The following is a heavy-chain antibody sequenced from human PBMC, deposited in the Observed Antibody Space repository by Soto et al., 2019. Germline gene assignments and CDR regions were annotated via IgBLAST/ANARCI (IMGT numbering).Heavy chain of an antibody. Sequence: SETLSLTCAVSGYSISRGYYWGCIRQPPGKGLEWIGSIYHSGSTYYNPSLKSRVTISVDTSKNQFSLKLSSVTAADTAVYYCARDHRTVTTYYYYGMDVWGQGTTVTVSS. V-gene: IGHV4-38-2*02. D-gene: IGHD4-4*01. CDR1: GYSISRGYY. CDR2: IYHSGST. CDR3: ARDHRTVTTYYYYGMDV. J-gene: IGHJ6*02.